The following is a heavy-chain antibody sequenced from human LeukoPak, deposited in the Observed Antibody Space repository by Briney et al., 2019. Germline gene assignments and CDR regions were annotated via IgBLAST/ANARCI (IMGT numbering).Heavy chain of an antibody. V-gene: IGHV3-21*01. J-gene: IGHJ4*02. CDR1: GFTLSSYS. Sequence: PGGSLRLSCAASGFTLSSYSMNWVRQAPGKGLEWVSSISSSSSYIYYADSVKGRFTISRDNAKNSLYLQMNSLRAEDTAVYYCAREEQWALDYWGQGTLVTVSS. D-gene: IGHD6-19*01. CDR2: ISSSSSYI. CDR3: AREEQWALDY.